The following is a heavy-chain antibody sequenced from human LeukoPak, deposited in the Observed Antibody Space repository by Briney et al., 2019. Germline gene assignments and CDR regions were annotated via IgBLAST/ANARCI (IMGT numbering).Heavy chain of an antibody. D-gene: IGHD3-22*01. J-gene: IGHJ6*03. Sequence: ASVKVSCKASGYTFTGYYMCWVRQAPGQGLERIGWIKPNSGGTKYAQKVQGRVTMSRDKSISTVYMEMSRLRAEDTAVYYCARSGIVADKSYYYMDVWGKGTTVTVSS. V-gene: IGHV1-2*02. CDR1: GYTFTGYY. CDR3: ARSGIVADKSYYYMDV. CDR2: IKPNSGGT.